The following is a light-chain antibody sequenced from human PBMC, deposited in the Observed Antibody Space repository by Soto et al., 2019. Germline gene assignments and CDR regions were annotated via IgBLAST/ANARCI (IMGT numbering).Light chain of an antibody. CDR1: QSISSY. CDR2: AAS. V-gene: IGKV1-39*01. J-gene: IGKJ2*01. Sequence: DIQMTQSPSSLSASVGDRVTITCRASQSISSYLNWYQQKPGKAPKLLIYAASSLQSGVPSRFSGSGSGTDFTLTISSPQPEDFATYYGQQSVTIPYTFGQGTKLEIK. CDR3: QQSVTIPYT.